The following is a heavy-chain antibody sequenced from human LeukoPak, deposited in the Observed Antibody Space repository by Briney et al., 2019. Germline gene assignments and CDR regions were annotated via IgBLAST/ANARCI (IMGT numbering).Heavy chain of an antibody. V-gene: IGHV4-39*01. CDR2: IYYSGST. J-gene: IGHJ4*02. Sequence: SETLSLTCTVSGGSISSSSYYWGWIRQPPGKGREWIGGIYYSGSTYYNPSLKSRVTISVDTSKNQFSLKLSSVTAADTAVYYCARHRRYSRKKSEFDYWGQGTLVTVSS. CDR1: GGSISSSSYY. D-gene: IGHD6-13*01. CDR3: ARHRRYSRKKSEFDY.